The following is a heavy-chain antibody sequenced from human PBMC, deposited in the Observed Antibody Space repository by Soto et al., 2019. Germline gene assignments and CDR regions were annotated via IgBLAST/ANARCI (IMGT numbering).Heavy chain of an antibody. CDR3: VRVCVAKSDYGMDV. CDR1: GFTFSSYA. D-gene: IGHD5-12*01. CDR2: ISYDGSNK. Sequence: QVQLVESGGGVVQPGRSLRLSCAASGFTFSSYAMHCVRQAPGKGLEWVAVISYDGSNKYYADSVKGRFTISRDNSKNSLYLPMNSMGAEDRAVYYCVRVCVAKSDYGMDVWGQGTTVTVSS. V-gene: IGHV3-30-3*01. J-gene: IGHJ6*02.